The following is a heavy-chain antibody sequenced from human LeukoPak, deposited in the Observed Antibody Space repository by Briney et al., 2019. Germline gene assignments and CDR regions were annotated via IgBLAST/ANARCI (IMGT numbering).Heavy chain of an antibody. V-gene: IGHV4-34*01. J-gene: IGHJ6*04. CDR3: ARFRANYYYYGMDV. CDR1: GGSFSGYY. Sequence: SETLSLTCAVYGGSFSGYYWSWIRQPPGKGLEWIGEINHSGSTNYNPSLKSRVTISVYTSKNQFSLKLSSVTAADTAVYYCARFRANYYYYGMDVWGKGTTVTVSS. CDR2: INHSGST.